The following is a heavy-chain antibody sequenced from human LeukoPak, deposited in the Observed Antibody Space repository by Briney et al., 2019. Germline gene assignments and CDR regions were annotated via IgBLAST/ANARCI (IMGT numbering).Heavy chain of an antibody. CDR1: GCTFSFYG. D-gene: IGHD4-17*01. Sequence: PGGSLRLSCAASGCTFSFYGMHWVRQAPGKGLEWVAVTSSDGGNKYYADSVKGRFTISRDNSKNTLYLQMNSLRSEDTAVYYCAGGETTVTNGWDYWGQGTLVTVSS. V-gene: IGHV3-30*03. J-gene: IGHJ4*02. CDR3: AGGETTVTNGWDY. CDR2: TSSDGGNK.